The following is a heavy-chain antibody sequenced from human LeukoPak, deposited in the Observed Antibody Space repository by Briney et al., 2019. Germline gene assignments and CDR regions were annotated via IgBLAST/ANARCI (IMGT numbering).Heavy chain of an antibody. D-gene: IGHD3-3*01. CDR1: GFTFCCYA. CDR3: AKGSKGVLFTRDHYMDV. CDR2: IRRDGSNK. Sequence: GGSLSLSCAASGFTFCCYAMLWVPQGPGKGLVGVTFIRRDGSNKSYADSEKGRFTISRDNSKNTLYLQMNSLKTEDTAVYYCAKGSKGVLFTRDHYMDVWGKGTTVTMSS. V-gene: IGHV3-30*02. J-gene: IGHJ6*03.